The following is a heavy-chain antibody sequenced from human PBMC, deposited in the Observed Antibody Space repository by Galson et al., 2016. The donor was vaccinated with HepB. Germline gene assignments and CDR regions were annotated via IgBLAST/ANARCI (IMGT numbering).Heavy chain of an antibody. CDR1: GGSISRYH. J-gene: IGHJ4*02. D-gene: IGHD3-3*01. CDR2: IYYSGST. CDR3: ARVSSGDFWSGSKYYFDY. V-gene: IGHV4-59*01. Sequence: SETLSLTCTVSGGSISRYHWSWIRQPPGQGLAWIGYIYYSGSTNYNPSLKSRVTMSVDTSRNQFSLKLTSVTAADTAVYYCARVSSGDFWSGSKYYFDYWGQGTLVTVSS.